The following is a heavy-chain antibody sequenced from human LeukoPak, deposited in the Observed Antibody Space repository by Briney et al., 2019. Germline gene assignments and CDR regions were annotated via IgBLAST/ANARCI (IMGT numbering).Heavy chain of an antibody. Sequence: GGSLRLSCAASGFTFSRYVMNWVRQVPGRRPDWVSSISATGGEIFYADSVKGRFTISRDNSNNMVYLQMDSLRTDDTALYYCVRRDIYTTSSWGAFDIWGQGTLVTVSS. CDR3: VRRDIYTTSSWGAFDI. CDR1: GFTFSRYV. CDR2: ISATGGEI. D-gene: IGHD6-6*01. V-gene: IGHV3-23*01. J-gene: IGHJ3*02.